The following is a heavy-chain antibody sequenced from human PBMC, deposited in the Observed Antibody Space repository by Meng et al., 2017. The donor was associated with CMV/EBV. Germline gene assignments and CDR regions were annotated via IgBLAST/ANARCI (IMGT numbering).Heavy chain of an antibody. CDR3: ASSPRRAANNWFDT. D-gene: IGHD2-15*01. Sequence: VYGWSLRGSYWSWIRPPPGKGLEWIGEINHSGSTNYNPSLKSRVTISVDTSKNQFSLKLSSVTAADTAVYYCASSPRRAANNWFDTWGQGTLVTVSS. CDR2: INHSGST. CDR1: GWSLRGSY. V-gene: IGHV4-34*01. J-gene: IGHJ5*02.